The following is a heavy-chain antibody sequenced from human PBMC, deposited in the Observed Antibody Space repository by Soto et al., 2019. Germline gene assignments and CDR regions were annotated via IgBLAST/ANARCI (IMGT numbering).Heavy chain of an antibody. Sequence: GASVKVSCKASGYAFTSYGISWVRQAPGQRLEWIEWINAGNGNTKYSQKIKGRFSITRHTSASTAYMDLSSLRSKDTAVYYGARDLKADYWGQGTLVTVPS. V-gene: IGHV1-3*01. CDR3: ARDLKADY. J-gene: IGHJ4*02. CDR1: GYAFTSYG. CDR2: INAGNGNT.